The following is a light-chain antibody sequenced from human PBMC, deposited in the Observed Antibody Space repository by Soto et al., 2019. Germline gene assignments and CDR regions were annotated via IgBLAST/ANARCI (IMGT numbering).Light chain of an antibody. J-gene: IGKJ4*01. CDR1: QSIDTY. V-gene: IGKV3-11*01. CDR2: DAS. Sequence: EIVLTQSPATLSSSPGERTTLSCRASQSIDTYLAWYQQKPGQAPRLLIYDASDRATGIPARFSGSGSGTAFTLTISGLEPEDFALYYCQQRYNLPLTFGGGTKVDIE. CDR3: QQRYNLPLT.